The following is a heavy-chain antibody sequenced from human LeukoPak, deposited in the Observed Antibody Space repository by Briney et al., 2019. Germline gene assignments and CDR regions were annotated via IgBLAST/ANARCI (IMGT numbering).Heavy chain of an antibody. J-gene: IGHJ4*02. Sequence: ASVKVSCKASGYSFTSYGVIWVRQAPGQGLEWMGWISTDNGDTKFAQKFQGRVTLTTDTSTSTGDMELRSLRSDGTAVYYCARDGYYRHFDYWGQGTLVTVSS. CDR3: ARDGYYRHFDY. CDR2: ISTDNGDT. D-gene: IGHD3-22*01. V-gene: IGHV1-18*01. CDR1: GYSFTSYG.